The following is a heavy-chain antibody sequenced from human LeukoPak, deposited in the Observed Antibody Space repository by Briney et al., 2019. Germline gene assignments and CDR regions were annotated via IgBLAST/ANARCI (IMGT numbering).Heavy chain of an antibody. J-gene: IGHJ3*01. D-gene: IGHD1-26*01. Sequence: ASVKVSCKSSGYSFTSYGITWVRQAPGQGLEWMGWISALNGNTDYAQKLQGRVTVTTDTSTNTAYMELRGLRSDDTAVYYCTRGVRALDRKSGSYDAFDVWGQGTIVTVSS. CDR1: GYSFTSYG. CDR2: ISALNGNT. CDR3: TRGVRALDRKSGSYDAFDV. V-gene: IGHV1-18*01.